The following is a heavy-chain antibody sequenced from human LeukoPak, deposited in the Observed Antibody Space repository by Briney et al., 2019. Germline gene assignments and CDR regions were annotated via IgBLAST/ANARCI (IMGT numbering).Heavy chain of an antibody. Sequence: GASVKVSCKASGGTFSSYAISWVRQAPGQGLEWMGRIIPILGIANYAQKFQGRVTITADKSTSTAYMELSSLRSEDTVVYYCAYSSTSWAGFDYWGQGTLVTVSS. J-gene: IGHJ4*02. CDR1: GGTFSSYA. CDR3: AYSSTSWAGFDY. CDR2: IIPILGIA. V-gene: IGHV1-69*04. D-gene: IGHD2-2*01.